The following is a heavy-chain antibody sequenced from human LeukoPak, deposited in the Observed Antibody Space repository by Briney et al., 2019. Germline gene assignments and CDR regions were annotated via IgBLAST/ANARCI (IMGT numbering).Heavy chain of an antibody. D-gene: IGHD6-19*01. CDR2: ISSSRSTI. CDR1: GFTFSSYS. Sequence: GGSLRLSCAASGFTFSSYSMNWVRQARGRGLEWVSYISSSRSTIYYAASVKGRFTISRDNAKNSLYPQMNSLRAEDTAVYYCVRARWLDYWGQGTLVTASS. V-gene: IGHV3-48*01. CDR3: VRARWLDY. J-gene: IGHJ4*02.